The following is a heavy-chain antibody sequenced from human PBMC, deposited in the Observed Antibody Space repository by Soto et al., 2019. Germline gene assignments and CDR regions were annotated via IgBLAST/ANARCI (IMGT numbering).Heavy chain of an antibody. CDR3: ARDYGDGLGMAYYYYYGMDV. D-gene: IGHD3-10*01. J-gene: IGHJ6*02. CDR1: GYTFTSYG. CDR2: ISAYNGNT. V-gene: IGHV1-18*04. Sequence: GASVKVSCKASGYTFTSYGISWVRQAPGQGLEWMGWISAYNGNTNYAQKLQGRVTMTTDTSTSTAYMELRSLRSDDTAVYYCARDYGDGLGMAYYYYYGMDVWGQGTTVTVSS.